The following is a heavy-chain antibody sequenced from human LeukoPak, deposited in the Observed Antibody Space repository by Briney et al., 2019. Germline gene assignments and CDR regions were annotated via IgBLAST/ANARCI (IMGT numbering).Heavy chain of an antibody. J-gene: IGHJ6*04. CDR3: AELGITMIGGV. Sequence: GGSLRLSCAASGFTFSSYSMNWVRQAPGKGLEWVAYISSSGSTIYYADSVKGRFTISRANDKTSMYLQMNSLRAEDTAVYYCAELGITMIGGVWGNGTTVTISS. CDR2: ISSSGSTI. CDR1: GFTFSSYS. D-gene: IGHD3-10*02. V-gene: IGHV3-48*04.